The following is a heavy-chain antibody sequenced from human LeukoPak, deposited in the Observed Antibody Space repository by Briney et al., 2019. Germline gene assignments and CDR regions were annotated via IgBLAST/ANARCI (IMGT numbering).Heavy chain of an antibody. CDR2: ISGSGGST. Sequence: PGGSLRLSCAASGFTFSSYGMSWVRQAPGKGLEWVSAISGSGGSTYYADSVKGRFTISRDNSKNTLYLQMNSLRAEDTAVYYCAKDNYYDSSGYYYTVDYWGQGTLVTVSS. J-gene: IGHJ4*02. CDR3: AKDNYYDSSGYYYTVDY. D-gene: IGHD3-22*01. V-gene: IGHV3-23*01. CDR1: GFTFSSYG.